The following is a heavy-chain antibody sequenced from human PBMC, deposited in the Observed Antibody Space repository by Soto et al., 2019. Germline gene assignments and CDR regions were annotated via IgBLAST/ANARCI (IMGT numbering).Heavy chain of an antibody. CDR1: GGTFSRYT. CDR3: TIGGRESNWHDGNFEY. CDR2: VVPKIGSI. D-gene: IGHD1-20*01. V-gene: IGHV1-69*08. J-gene: IGHJ4*02. Sequence: VQLVQSGAELKKPASSVKVSCNAPGGTFSRYTINWVRQAPEQGLERMGRVVPKIGSINFIRKFQGSLTLTADKSTRPAFLELSRLRSEDTAVYYCTIGGRESNWHDGNFEYWGQGTQVTVA.